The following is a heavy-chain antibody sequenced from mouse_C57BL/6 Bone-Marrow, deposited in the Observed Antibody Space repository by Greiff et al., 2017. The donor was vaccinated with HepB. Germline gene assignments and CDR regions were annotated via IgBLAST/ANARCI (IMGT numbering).Heavy chain of an antibody. CDR1: GYTFTSYG. CDR3: TTYGSSYPYFDY. D-gene: IGHD1-1*01. J-gene: IGHJ2*01. Sequence: VQLQQSGAELARPGASVKLSCKASGYTFTSYGISWVKQRTGQGLEWIGWIDPENGDTEYASKFQGKATITADTSSNTAYLQLSSLTSEDTAVYYCTTYGSSYPYFDYWGQGTTLTVSS. V-gene: IGHV14-4*01. CDR2: IDPENGDT.